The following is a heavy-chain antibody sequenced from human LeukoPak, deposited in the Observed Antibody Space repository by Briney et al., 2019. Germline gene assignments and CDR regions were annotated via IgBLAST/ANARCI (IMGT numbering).Heavy chain of an antibody. J-gene: IGHJ4*02. CDR2: INHSGST. D-gene: IGHD3-22*01. Sequence: PSETLSLTCAVYGGSFSGYYWSWIRQPPGKGLEWIGEINHSGSTNYNPSLKSRVTISVGTSKNQFSLKLSSVTAADTAVYYCARFRDDTYYYDSSGYRGFDYWGQGTLVTVSS. CDR3: ARFRDDTYYYDSSGYRGFDY. CDR1: GGSFSGYY. V-gene: IGHV4-34*01.